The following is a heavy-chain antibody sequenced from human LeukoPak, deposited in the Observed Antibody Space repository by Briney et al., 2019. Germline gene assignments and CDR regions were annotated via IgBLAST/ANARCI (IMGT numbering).Heavy chain of an antibody. CDR3: ARVAALRYFDWFDP. J-gene: IGHJ5*02. CDR2: ISSSSSYI. CDR1: GFTFSSYS. Sequence: GGSLRLSCAASGFTFSSYSMYWVCQAPGKGLEWVSAISSSSSYIYYADSVKGRFTISRDNAKNSLYLQMNSLRAEDTAVYYCARVAALRYFDWFDPWGQGTLVTVSS. D-gene: IGHD3-9*01. V-gene: IGHV3-21*01.